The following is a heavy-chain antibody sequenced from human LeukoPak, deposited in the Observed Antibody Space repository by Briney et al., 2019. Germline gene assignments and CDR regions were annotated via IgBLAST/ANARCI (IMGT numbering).Heavy chain of an antibody. CDR1: GFTFSSYA. V-gene: IGHV3-30-3*01. J-gene: IGHJ4*02. Sequence: GGSLRLSCAASGFTFSSYAMHWVRQAPGKGLEWVAVISYDGSNKYYADSVKGRFTISRDNSKNTLCLQMNSLRAEDTAVYYCARKRDGYNEDYWGQGTLVTVSS. D-gene: IGHD5-24*01. CDR2: ISYDGSNK. CDR3: ARKRDGYNEDY.